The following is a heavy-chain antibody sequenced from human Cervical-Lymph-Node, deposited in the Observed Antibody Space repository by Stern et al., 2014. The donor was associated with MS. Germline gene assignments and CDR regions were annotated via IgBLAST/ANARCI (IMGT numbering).Heavy chain of an antibody. D-gene: IGHD3-16*01. CDR3: ANEIRPNDY. CDR1: GFTFGAHA. J-gene: IGHJ4*02. V-gene: IGHV3-23*04. Sequence: MQLVQSGGGLVQPGGSLRLSCAASGFTFGAHAMSWVRQAPGKGLEWVSAISISGDRTFDADSVKGRFTISRDNSKSTLYMQMHSLRADDTAIYYCANEIRPNDYWGQGTPVTVSS. CDR2: ISISGDRT.